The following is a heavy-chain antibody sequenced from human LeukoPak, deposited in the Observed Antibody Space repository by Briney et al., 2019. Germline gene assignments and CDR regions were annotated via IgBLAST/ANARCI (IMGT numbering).Heavy chain of an antibody. V-gene: IGHV4-59*08. D-gene: IGHD1-26*01. Sequence: SETLSLTCSVSGASISSYYWSWIRQPPGKGLEWIGYIYYSGSTNYNPSLKSRVTISVDTSKNQFSLKLSSVTAADTAVYYCARSARELDLDYWGQGTLVTVSS. J-gene: IGHJ4*02. CDR3: ARSARELDLDY. CDR2: IYYSGST. CDR1: GASISSYY.